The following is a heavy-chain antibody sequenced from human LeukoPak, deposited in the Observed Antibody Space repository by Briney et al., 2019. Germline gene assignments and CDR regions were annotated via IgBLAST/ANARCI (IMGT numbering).Heavy chain of an antibody. J-gene: IGHJ6*02. CDR3: ARDSAYSSSWNIYYYYGMDV. D-gene: IGHD6-13*01. CDR2: IYTSGST. V-gene: IGHV4-4*07. Sequence: PSETLSLTCTVAGASISSYYWSCVRQPAGKGLEWLVRIYTSGSTNYNPSLKSRVTMSVDTSKNQFSLKLSSVTAADTAVYYCARDSAYSSSWNIYYYYGMDVWGQGTTVTVSS. CDR1: GASISSYY.